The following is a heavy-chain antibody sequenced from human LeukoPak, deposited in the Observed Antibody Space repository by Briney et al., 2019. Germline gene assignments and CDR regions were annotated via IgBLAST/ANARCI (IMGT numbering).Heavy chain of an antibody. D-gene: IGHD3-9*01. Sequence: GGSLRLSCAASEFTFSSYAMNWVRKAPGKGLEWVSAISGSGGSTYYADSVKGRFAISRDNSKNTLYLQMNSLRAEDTAVYYCAKAKYDILTGYPWGYFDYWGQGTLVTVSS. J-gene: IGHJ4*02. CDR1: EFTFSSYA. V-gene: IGHV3-23*01. CDR3: AKAKYDILTGYPWGYFDY. CDR2: ISGSGGST.